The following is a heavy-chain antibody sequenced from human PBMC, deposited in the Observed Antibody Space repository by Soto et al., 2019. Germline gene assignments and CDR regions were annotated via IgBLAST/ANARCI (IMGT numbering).Heavy chain of an antibody. CDR3: SHRRYGETGDAFDI. V-gene: IGHV2-5*02. D-gene: IGHD4-17*01. CDR2: TYWDDDK. Sequence: QITLKESGPALVKPTQTLALTCTFSGFSLSTSGVGVGWIRQPPGKALEWLALTYWDDDKRYSPSLKSRLTITKDASKNQVVLTMTNIDPVDTATYYCSHRRYGETGDAFDIWGQGTMVTVSS. J-gene: IGHJ3*02. CDR1: GFSLSTSGVG.